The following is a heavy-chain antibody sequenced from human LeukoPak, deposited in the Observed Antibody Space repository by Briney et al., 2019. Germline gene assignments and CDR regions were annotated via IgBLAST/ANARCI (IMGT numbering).Heavy chain of an antibody. Sequence: SETLSLTCTVSGGSISSYYWSWIRQPPGKGLEWIGYIYHSGTTNYNPSLKGRVTISGDTSKNQFSLKVTSVTAADTAVYYCARGVYYGSGSEYWSQGTLVTVSS. CDR2: IYHSGTT. J-gene: IGHJ4*02. CDR3: ARGVYYGSGSEY. V-gene: IGHV4-59*01. D-gene: IGHD3-10*01. CDR1: GGSISSYY.